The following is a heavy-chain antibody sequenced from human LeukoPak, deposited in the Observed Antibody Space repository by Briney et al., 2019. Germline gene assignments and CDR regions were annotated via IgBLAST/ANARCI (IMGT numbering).Heavy chain of an antibody. Sequence: ASVKVSCKASGYTFTGYYMHWVRQAPGPGLEWVGLINPNSGGTNYAQKFQGRGTMTRDTSISTAYMELSRLRSDDTAVYYCARDYYDSSGYSPFDYWGQGTLVTVSS. V-gene: IGHV1-2*02. CDR3: ARDYYDSSGYSPFDY. CDR2: INPNSGGT. J-gene: IGHJ4*02. CDR1: GYTFTGYY. D-gene: IGHD3-22*01.